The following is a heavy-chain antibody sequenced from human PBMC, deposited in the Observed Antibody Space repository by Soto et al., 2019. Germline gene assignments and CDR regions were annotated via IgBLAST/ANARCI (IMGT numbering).Heavy chain of an antibody. J-gene: IGHJ6*02. CDR2: VSYDGDNE. D-gene: IGHD3-3*01. V-gene: IGHV3-30*03. Sequence: PGGSLRLSCAASGFTFSDYAMHWVRQAPGKGLEWVAIVSYDGDNEYYADSVRGRFFISRDNSRNTLYLQMNSLRAEDTAVYYCARDRLDIVSRITIFGVALPYYYYGMDVWGQGTTVTVSS. CDR3: ARDRLDIVSRITIFGVALPYYYYGMDV. CDR1: GFTFSDYA.